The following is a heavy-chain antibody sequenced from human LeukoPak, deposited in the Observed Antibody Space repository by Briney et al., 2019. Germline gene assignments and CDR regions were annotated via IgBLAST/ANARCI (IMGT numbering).Heavy chain of an antibody. CDR3: ARDSCSSTSCSFDY. D-gene: IGHD2-2*01. CDR1: GGSIGSYY. Sequence: SQTLSLTCTVSGGSIGSYYWSWIRQSPGKELEWIGHVYYSGKTNYNPSLTSRVTISVDTSKNQFSLKLSSVTAADTAVYYCARDSCSSTSCSFDYWGQGTLVTVSS. CDR2: VYYSGKT. V-gene: IGHV4-59*08. J-gene: IGHJ4*02.